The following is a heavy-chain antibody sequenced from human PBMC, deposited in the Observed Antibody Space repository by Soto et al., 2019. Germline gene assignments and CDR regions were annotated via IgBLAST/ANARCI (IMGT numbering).Heavy chain of an antibody. CDR1: GYTYPSYW. J-gene: IGHJ3*02. Sequence: EVQLVQSGAEVKKPGESLKISCKGFGYTYPSYWIGWVRQMPGKGLEWMGIIYPEDSDTRYSPSFQGQVTISADKSISTAYLQWSSLKASHTAMYYCASRILLWSVRDAFDIWGQGTMVTVSS. V-gene: IGHV5-51*03. CDR3: ASRILLWSVRDAFDI. D-gene: IGHD3-10*01. CDR2: IYPEDSDT.